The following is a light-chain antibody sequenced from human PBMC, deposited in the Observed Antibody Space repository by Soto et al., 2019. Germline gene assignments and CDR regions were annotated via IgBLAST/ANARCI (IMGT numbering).Light chain of an antibody. Sequence: DILMTQSPATLSVSPGERATLSCRASQSVRSNLAWYQQKRGQAPRLLIYDASTRATGVPARFSGSGSGTEFTLTISGLESEDFAVYYCHQYHNWPPYTFGQGTNLEI. CDR2: DAS. CDR3: HQYHNWPPYT. J-gene: IGKJ2*01. CDR1: QSVRSN. V-gene: IGKV3-15*01.